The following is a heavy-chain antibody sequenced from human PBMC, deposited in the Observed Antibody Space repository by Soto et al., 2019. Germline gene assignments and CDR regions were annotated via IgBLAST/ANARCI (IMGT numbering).Heavy chain of an antibody. D-gene: IGHD3-3*01. V-gene: IGHV1-18*01. Sequence: ASVKVSCKASGGTFSSYTISWVRQAPGQGLEWMGWISAYNGNTNYAQKFQGRVTMTTDTSTSTAYMELRSLRSDDTAVYYCSRGGFYDFWSGYYGDAFDIWGQGTMVTVSS. CDR1: GGTFSSYT. CDR2: ISAYNGNT. CDR3: SRGGFYDFWSGYYGDAFDI. J-gene: IGHJ3*02.